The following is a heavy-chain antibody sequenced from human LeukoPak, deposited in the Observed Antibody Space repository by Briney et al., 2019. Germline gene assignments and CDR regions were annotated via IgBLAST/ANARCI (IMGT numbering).Heavy chain of an antibody. D-gene: IGHD3-10*01. J-gene: IGHJ6*04. CDR2: ISYDGSNK. CDR1: GFTFSSYA. V-gene: IGHV3-30*04. CDR3: AKEERYYGSGGRYGMDV. Sequence: GGSLRLSCAASGFTFSSYAMHWVRQAPGKGLEWVAVISYDGSNKYYADSVKGRFTISRDDSKNTLYLQMNSLRAEDTAVYYCAKEERYYGSGGRYGMDVWGKGTTVTVSS.